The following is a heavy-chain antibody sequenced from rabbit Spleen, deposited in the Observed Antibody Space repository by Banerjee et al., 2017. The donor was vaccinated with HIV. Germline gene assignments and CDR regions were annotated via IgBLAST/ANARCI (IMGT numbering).Heavy chain of an antibody. CDR3: ARDLTGVIGWNFGW. Sequence: QEQLVESGGGLVKPEGSLTLACKASGFDFSNNYYMCWVRQAPGKGLEWIGYIDPLFDNTYYANWVNGRFSISRENTHNTLYLQLSSLTDADTATYFCARDLTGVIGWNFGWWGPGPLVTVS. D-gene: IGHD1-1*01. V-gene: IGHV1S43*01. J-gene: IGHJ4*01. CDR2: IDPLFDNT. CDR1: GFDFSNNYY.